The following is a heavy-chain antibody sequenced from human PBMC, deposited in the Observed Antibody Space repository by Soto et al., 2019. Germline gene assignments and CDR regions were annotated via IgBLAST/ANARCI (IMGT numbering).Heavy chain of an antibody. D-gene: IGHD3-22*01. CDR2: VTPFNGNT. V-gene: IGHV1-45*02. CDR1: GNTFMYLY. Sequence: SVKVSCKGSGNTFMYLYLHWVRQAPGQALEWMGWVTPFNGNTKYAPRFEDRVTFTGDSSMSTAYMDLRSLTPEDTAMYYCASGRYDSSGYFDYWGPGTLVTVSS. CDR3: ASGRYDSSGYFDY. J-gene: IGHJ4*02.